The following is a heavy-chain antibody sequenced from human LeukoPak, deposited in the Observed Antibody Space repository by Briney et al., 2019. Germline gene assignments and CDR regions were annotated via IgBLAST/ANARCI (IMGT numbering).Heavy chain of an antibody. CDR2: ISYDGSNK. J-gene: IGHJ4*02. CDR3: AKGTGGY. Sequence: GGSLRLSCAASGFTFSSYGMHWVRQAPGKGLEWVAVISYDGSNKYYADSVKGRFTISRDNSKNTLYLQMNSLRAEDTAVYYCAKGTGGYWGQGTLVTVSS. D-gene: IGHD7-27*01. V-gene: IGHV3-30*18. CDR1: GFTFSSYG.